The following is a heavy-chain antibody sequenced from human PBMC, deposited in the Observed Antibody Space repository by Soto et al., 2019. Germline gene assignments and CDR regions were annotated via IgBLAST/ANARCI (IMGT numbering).Heavy chain of an antibody. D-gene: IGHD6-13*01. CDR1: CGSIMSGGYF. J-gene: IGHJ4*02. CDR2: IYYRGGT. V-gene: IGHV4-31*03. Sequence: SETLSLTCTLSCGSIMSGGYFWSWVRQHPGKGLEWIGHIYYRGGTPYNPSLESRVAMSVDTSKNEFTLKVNSVTAADTAIYYCARFAKEENPKLESWYAFDFWGRGTLVTVSS. CDR3: ARFAKEENPKLESWYAFDF.